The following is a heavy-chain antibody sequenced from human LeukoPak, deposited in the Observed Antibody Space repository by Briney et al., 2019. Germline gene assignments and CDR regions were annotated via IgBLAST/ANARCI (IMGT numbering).Heavy chain of an antibody. V-gene: IGHV1-69*13. CDR3: ARDWYSSSWSPGDCYYYGMDV. Sequence: SVKVSCKASGGTFSSYAISWVRQAPGQGLEWMGGIIPIFGTANYAQKFQGRVTITADESTSTAYMELSSLRSEDTAVYYCARDWYSSSWSPGDCYYYGMDVWGQGTTVTVSS. J-gene: IGHJ6*02. D-gene: IGHD6-13*01. CDR1: GGTFSSYA. CDR2: IIPIFGTA.